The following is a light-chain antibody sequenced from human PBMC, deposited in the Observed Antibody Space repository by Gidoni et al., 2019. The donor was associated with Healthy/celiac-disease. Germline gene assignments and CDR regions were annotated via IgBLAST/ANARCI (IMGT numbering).Light chain of an antibody. CDR1: QSVSSY. CDR3: QQQCDWPPWT. Sequence: DIVLTQSPATLSLSPGERATLSCRASQSVSSYLAWYQQKPAQAPRLLIYDAATRPTGGPARFSGSGSGTDFTTPTISRVPEDVAVDYCQQQCDWPPWTFGQGTKVEIK. J-gene: IGKJ1*01. V-gene: IGKV3-11*01. CDR2: DAA.